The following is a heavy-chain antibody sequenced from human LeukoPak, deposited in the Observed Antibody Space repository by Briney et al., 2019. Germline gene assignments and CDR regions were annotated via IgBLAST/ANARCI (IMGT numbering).Heavy chain of an antibody. CDR3: GRGGYCTNGVCYRPRFFYYYMDV. J-gene: IGHJ6*03. D-gene: IGHD2-8*01. Sequence: SETLSLTCTVSGYSISSGYYWGWIRQPPGKGLEWIGSIYHSGGTNYNPSLQSRVTISLDTSKSQFSLRLSSVTAADTAVYYCGRGGYCTNGVCYRPRFFYYYMDVWGKGTTVTVSS. V-gene: IGHV4-38-2*02. CDR1: GYSISSGYY. CDR2: IYHSGGT.